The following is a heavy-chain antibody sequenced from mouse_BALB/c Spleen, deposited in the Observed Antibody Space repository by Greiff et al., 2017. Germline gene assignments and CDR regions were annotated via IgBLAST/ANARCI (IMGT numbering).Heavy chain of an antibody. CDR3: ARDRYDVRFAY. CDR1: GFSLTSYG. D-gene: IGHD2-14*01. CDR2: IWAGGST. Sequence: QVQLKQSGPGLVAPSQSLSITCTVSGFSLTSYGVHWVRQPPGKGLEWLGVIWAGGSTNYNSALMSRLSISKDNSKSQVFLKMNSLQTDDTAMYYCARDRYDVRFAYWGQGTLVTVSA. V-gene: IGHV2-9*02. J-gene: IGHJ3*01.